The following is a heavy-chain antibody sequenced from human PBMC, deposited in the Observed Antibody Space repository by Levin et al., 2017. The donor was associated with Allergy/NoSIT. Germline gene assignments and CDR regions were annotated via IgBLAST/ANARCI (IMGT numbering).Heavy chain of an antibody. CDR3: VKGGVVVAATHSFDY. CDR1: GFTFSSYA. J-gene: IGHJ4*02. D-gene: IGHD2-15*01. Sequence: GESLKIPCSASGFTFSSYAMHWVRQAPGKGLEYVSAISSNGGSTYYADSVKGRFTISRDNSKNTLYLQMSSLRAEDTAVYYCVKGGVVVAATHSFDYWGQGTLVTVSS. CDR2: ISSNGGST. V-gene: IGHV3-64D*06.